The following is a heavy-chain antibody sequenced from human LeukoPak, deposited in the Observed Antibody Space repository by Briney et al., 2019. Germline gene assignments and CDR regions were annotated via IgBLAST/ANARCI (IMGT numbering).Heavy chain of an antibody. V-gene: IGHV3-30*04. CDR2: ISYDGSNK. D-gene: IGHD3-10*01. CDR3: AGEVYGSGSYYNFRFDP. Sequence: GGSLRLSCAASGFTFSSYAMHWVRQAPGKGLEWVAAISYDGSNKYYADSVKGRFTISRDNSKNTLYLQMNSLRAEDTAVYYWAGEVYGSGSYYNFRFDPWGQGTLVTVSS. CDR1: GFTFSSYA. J-gene: IGHJ5*02.